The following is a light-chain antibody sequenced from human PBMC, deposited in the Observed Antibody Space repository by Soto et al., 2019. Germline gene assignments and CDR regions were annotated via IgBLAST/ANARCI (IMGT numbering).Light chain of an antibody. CDR3: QQLNSYPLT. CDR2: DAS. J-gene: IGKJ4*01. Sequence: QLSQSPSSLSASVGDRVIITCRASQGIGRHLVWFQQKPGKAPKLLIYDASTLQSGVPSRFSGSGSGTDFTLTISSLQPEDFATYYCQQLNSYPLTFGGGTRWIS. V-gene: IGKV1-9*01. CDR1: QGIGRH.